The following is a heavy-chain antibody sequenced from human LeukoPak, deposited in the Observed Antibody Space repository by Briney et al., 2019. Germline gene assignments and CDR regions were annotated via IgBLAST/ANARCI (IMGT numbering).Heavy chain of an antibody. CDR2: IYYSGST. Sequence: PSETLSLTCTVSGGSISSYYWSWIRQPPGKGLEWIGYIYYSGSTNYNPSLKSRVTISVDTSKNQFSLKLSSVTAADTAVYYCAREDPRGYFQHWGQGTLVTVSS. CDR1: GGSISSYY. J-gene: IGHJ1*01. V-gene: IGHV4-59*12. CDR3: AREDPRGYFQH.